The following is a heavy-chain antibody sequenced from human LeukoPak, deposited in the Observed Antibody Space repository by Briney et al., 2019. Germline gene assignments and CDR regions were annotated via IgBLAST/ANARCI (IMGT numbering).Heavy chain of an antibody. CDR3: ATISAQPFDI. Sequence: GGSLRLSCVGSGFSFRSHWVNWVRQSPGKGLEWVANIKPDGSDKYYVDSARGRFTVSRDNAKNSAFLQMNTLRAEDTAIYYCATISAQPFDIWGHGTFVSASS. CDR2: IKPDGSDK. D-gene: IGHD5-24*01. V-gene: IGHV3-7*01. CDR1: GFSFRSHW. J-gene: IGHJ3*02.